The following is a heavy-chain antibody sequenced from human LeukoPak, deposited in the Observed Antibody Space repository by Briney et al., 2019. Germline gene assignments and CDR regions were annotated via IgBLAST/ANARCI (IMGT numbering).Heavy chain of an antibody. D-gene: IGHD2-2*01. CDR3: ARNARGPGDY. CDR1: GFTFSSYA. J-gene: IGHJ4*02. V-gene: IGHV3-7*01. CDR2: IKEDGSEK. Sequence: GGSLRLSCAASGFTFSSYAMSWIRQAPGKGLEWVANIKEDGSEKYYVDSVKGRFTISRDNAKNSVYLQMNSLRAEDTAIYYCARNARGPGDYWGQGTVVTVSS.